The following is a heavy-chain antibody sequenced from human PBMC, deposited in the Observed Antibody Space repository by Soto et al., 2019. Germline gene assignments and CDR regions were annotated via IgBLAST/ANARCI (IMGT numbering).Heavy chain of an antibody. V-gene: IGHV3-23*01. J-gene: IGHJ5*01. CDR1: GFSFESYA. D-gene: IGHD4-17*01. Sequence: EVQLLESGGGLIQPGGSLRLSCAASGFSFESYAMSWVRQAPGTGLMWVSIISGTGGTTFYADSVKGRFTIARDNSKYMVYLLMDSLRADDTALYYCVSDPHSAVTTGGWFESWGQGTLVTVSS. CDR2: ISGTGGTT. CDR3: VSDPHSAVTTGGWFES.